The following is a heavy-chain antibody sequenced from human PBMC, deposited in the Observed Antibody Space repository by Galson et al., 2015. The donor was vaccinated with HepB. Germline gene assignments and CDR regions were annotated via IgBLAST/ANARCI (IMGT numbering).Heavy chain of an antibody. Sequence: SLRLSCAASGFTFSSYSMNWVRQAPGKGLEWVSSFSSSSDYIYYADSVKGRFTISRDNAKNSLYLQMNSLRAEDTAVYYCARDGWDDHSSYYFDYWGQGTLVTVSS. CDR3: ARDGWDDHSSYYFDY. CDR2: FSSSSDYI. D-gene: IGHD6-6*01. J-gene: IGHJ4*02. CDR1: GFTFSSYS. V-gene: IGHV3-21*01.